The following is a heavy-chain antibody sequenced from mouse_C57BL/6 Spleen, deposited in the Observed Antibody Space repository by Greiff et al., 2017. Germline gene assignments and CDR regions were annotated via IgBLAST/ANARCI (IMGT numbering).Heavy chain of an antibody. Sequence: QVQLQQPGAELVMPGASVKLSCKASGYTFTSYWMHWVKQRPGQGLEWIGELDPSDSYTNYNQKFKGKSTLTVDKSSSTAYMQLSSLTSEDSAVYYCARSRGDYYGSSLRYFDYWGQGTTLTVSS. CDR2: LDPSDSYT. CDR3: ARSRGDYYGSSLRYFDY. J-gene: IGHJ2*01. V-gene: IGHV1-69*01. D-gene: IGHD1-1*01. CDR1: GYTFTSYW.